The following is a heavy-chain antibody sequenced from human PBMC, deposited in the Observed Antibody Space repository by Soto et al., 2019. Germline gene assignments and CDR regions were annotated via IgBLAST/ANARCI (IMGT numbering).Heavy chain of an antibody. J-gene: IGHJ1*01. CDR2: INWNSGSI. CDR3: VKYESIYWYSVHFRH. D-gene: IGHD2-8*02. CDR1: GFTFDDYA. V-gene: IGHV3-9*01. Sequence: GGSLRLSCAASGFTFDDYAMHWVRQVPGKGLEWVSSINWNSGSIGYGDSVKGRFAISRDNAKNSLHLQMNSLSAEDTVFYYCVKYESIYWYSVHFRHWGQGTLVTVS.